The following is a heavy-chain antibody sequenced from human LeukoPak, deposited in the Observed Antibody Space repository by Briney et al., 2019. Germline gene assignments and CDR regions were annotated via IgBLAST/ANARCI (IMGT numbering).Heavy chain of an antibody. CDR3: ARDLKMGYSSGRYSWGTGSSNDY. CDR1: GYTFTSYG. D-gene: IGHD6-19*01. J-gene: IGHJ4*02. V-gene: IGHV1-18*01. Sequence: ASVKVSCKASGYTFTSYGISWVRQAPGQGLEWMGWISAYNGNTNYAQKFQGRITMTTDTSTSTAYMELRSLRSDDTAVYYCARDLKMGYSSGRYSWGTGSSNDYWGQGTLVTVSS. CDR2: ISAYNGNT.